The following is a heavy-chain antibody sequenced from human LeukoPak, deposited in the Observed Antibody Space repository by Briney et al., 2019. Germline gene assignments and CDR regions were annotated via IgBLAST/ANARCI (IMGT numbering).Heavy chain of an antibody. V-gene: IGHV1-2*02. CDR1: GYTFTGYY. J-gene: IGHJ4*02. CDR2: ISPNSGGT. CDR3: ARGGGYSFSLFYK. D-gene: IGHD3-16*01. Sequence: GASVKVSCKASGYTFTGYYMHWVRQAPGQGLEWMGWISPNSGGTNYAQKFQGRVTMTRDTSITTAYMELSRLTSDDTAVYYCARGGGYSFSLFYKWGQGTLVTVSS.